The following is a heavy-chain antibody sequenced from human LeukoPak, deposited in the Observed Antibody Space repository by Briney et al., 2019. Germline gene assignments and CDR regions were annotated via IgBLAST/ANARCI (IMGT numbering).Heavy chain of an antibody. V-gene: IGHV4-59*12. Sequence: SETLSLTCTVSGGSISSYYWSWIRQPPGKGLEWIGYIYYSGSTNYNPSLKSRVTISVDRSKNQFSLKLSSVTAADTAVYYCARGEIIDNWFDPWGQGTLVTVSS. CDR1: GGSISSYY. CDR2: IYYSGST. CDR3: ARGEIIDNWFDP. J-gene: IGHJ5*02.